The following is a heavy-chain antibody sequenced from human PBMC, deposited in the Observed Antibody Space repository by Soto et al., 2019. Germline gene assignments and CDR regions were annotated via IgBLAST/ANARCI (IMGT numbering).Heavy chain of an antibody. Sequence: SVKVSCKASGGTFSSYAISWVRQAPGQGLEWMGGIIPIFGTANYAQKFQGRVTITADESTSTAYMELSSLRSEDTAVYYCAASIAARPGSYYYGMDVWGQGTTVTVSS. D-gene: IGHD6-6*01. CDR3: AASIAARPGSYYYGMDV. V-gene: IGHV1-69*13. CDR1: GGTFSSYA. CDR2: IIPIFGTA. J-gene: IGHJ6*02.